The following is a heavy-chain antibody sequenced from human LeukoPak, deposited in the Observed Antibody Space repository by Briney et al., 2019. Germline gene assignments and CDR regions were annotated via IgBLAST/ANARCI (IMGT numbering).Heavy chain of an antibody. J-gene: IGHJ4*02. CDR1: GFSSTRDG. Sequence: QPGGSLRLSCAASGFSSTRDGMHCVRQAPGKGLEWVAFIRYDGSNKYYADSVKGRFTISRDNSKNTLYLQMNSLRAEDTAVYYCAKDLGATTPCHFDYWGQGTLVTVSS. CDR2: IRYDGSNK. CDR3: AKDLGATTPCHFDY. D-gene: IGHD1-26*01. V-gene: IGHV3-30*02.